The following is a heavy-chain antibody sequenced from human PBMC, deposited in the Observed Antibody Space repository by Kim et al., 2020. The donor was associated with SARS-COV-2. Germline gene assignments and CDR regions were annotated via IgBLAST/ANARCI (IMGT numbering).Heavy chain of an antibody. V-gene: IGHV1-46*01. Sequence: ASVKVSCKASGYTFTSYYMHWVRQAPGQGLEWMGIINPSGGSTSYAQKFQGRVTMTRDTSTSTVYMELSSLRSEDTAVYYCAREYSTVVAANNWFDPWGQGTLVTVSS. D-gene: IGHD2-15*01. CDR1: GYTFTSYY. CDR3: AREYSTVVAANNWFDP. J-gene: IGHJ5*02. CDR2: INPSGGST.